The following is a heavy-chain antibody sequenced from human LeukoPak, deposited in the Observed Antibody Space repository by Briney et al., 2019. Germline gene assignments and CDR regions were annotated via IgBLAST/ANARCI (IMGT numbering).Heavy chain of an antibody. CDR1: GGSFSGYY. J-gene: IGHJ6*02. Sequence: SETLSLTCAASGGSFSGYYWSWIRQPPGKGLEWIGEIYDSGFTDYNPSLKNRVTISVDTSKRQFSLRLGSVAAADTAVYYCARTVIVRNNYYYYYGMDVWGQGTTVTVSS. D-gene: IGHD2-21*02. V-gene: IGHV4-34*01. CDR3: ARTVIVRNNYYYYYGMDV. CDR2: IYDSGFT.